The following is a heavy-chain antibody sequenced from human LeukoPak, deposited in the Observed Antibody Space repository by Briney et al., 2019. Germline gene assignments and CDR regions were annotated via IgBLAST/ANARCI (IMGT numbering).Heavy chain of an antibody. Sequence: GGSLRLSCAASGFTFSSYGMHWVRQAPGKGPEWVALISYDATKKIYAESVKGRFTISRDDSKKTLFLQVNSLRAEDTAVYYCARDLHNGDDYYYAHTMAVWGQGTTVTVSS. CDR2: ISYDATKK. V-gene: IGHV3-33*05. J-gene: IGHJ6*02. CDR1: GFTFSSYG. CDR3: ARDLHNGDDYYYAHTMAV. D-gene: IGHD4-17*01.